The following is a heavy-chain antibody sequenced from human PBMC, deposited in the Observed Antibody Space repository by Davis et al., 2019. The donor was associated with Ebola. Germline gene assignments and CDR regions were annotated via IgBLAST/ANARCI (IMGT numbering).Heavy chain of an antibody. CDR1: LRTFRRHP. D-gene: IGHD6-6*01. Sequence: SVTVSCQASLRTFRRHPISWVPQAPGPGLGWLGRINPNSGGTNYAQKFQGRVTMTRDTSISTAYMELSRLRSDDTAVYYCARVGRFGSSSRPDHLGQGTLVTVSS. CDR2: INPNSGGT. V-gene: IGHV1-2*06. J-gene: IGHJ4*02. CDR3: ARVGRFGSSSRPDH.